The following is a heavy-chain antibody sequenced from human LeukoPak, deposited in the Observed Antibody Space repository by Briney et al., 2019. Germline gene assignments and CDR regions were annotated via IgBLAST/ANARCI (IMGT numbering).Heavy chain of an antibody. CDR2: NYPGDSDT. Sequence: GESLKISCKGSGYSFTSYWIGWVRQMPGKGLEWMGINYPGDSDTRYSPSFQGQVTISADKSISTAYLQWSSLKASDTAMYYCASQDATCYDYVWGSSWGQGTLVTVSS. J-gene: IGHJ5*02. CDR3: ASQDATCYDYVWGSS. CDR1: GYSFTSYW. D-gene: IGHD3-16*01. V-gene: IGHV5-51*01.